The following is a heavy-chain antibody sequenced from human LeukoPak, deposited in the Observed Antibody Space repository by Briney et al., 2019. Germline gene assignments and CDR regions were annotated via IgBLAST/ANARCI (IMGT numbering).Heavy chain of an antibody. V-gene: IGHV4-34*01. CDR3: ARGYDHFDY. Sequence: SETLSLTCAVYGGSFRGYYWSWIRQPPGKGLEWIGEINHSGSTNYNPSLKSRVTISVDTSKNQFSLKLSSVTAADTAVYYCARGYDHFDYWGQGTLVTVSS. CDR2: INHSGST. D-gene: IGHD3-16*01. J-gene: IGHJ4*02. CDR1: GGSFRGYY.